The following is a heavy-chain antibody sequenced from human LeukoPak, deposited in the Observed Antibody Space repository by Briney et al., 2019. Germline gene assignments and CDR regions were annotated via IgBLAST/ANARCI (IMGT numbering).Heavy chain of an antibody. J-gene: IGHJ4*02. CDR2: IYYSGST. Sequence: SETLCLTCTVSGGSISSHYWSWIRQPPGKGLEWIGYIYYSGSTNYNPSLKSRVTISVDTSKNQFSLKLSSVTAADTAVYYCARGGYGNFDYWGQGTLVAVSS. CDR3: ARGGYGNFDY. D-gene: IGHD3-16*01. V-gene: IGHV4-59*11. CDR1: GGSISSHY.